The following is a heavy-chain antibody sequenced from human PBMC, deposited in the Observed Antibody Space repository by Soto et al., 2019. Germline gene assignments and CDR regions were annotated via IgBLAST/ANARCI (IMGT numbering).Heavy chain of an antibody. D-gene: IGHD3-10*01. CDR1: GGSISSGDYY. CDR3: ARGSELGLPWFGETTGNGMDV. V-gene: IGHV4-30-4*01. CDR2: IYYSGST. Sequence: QVQLQESGPGLVKPSQTLSLTCTVSGGSISSGDYYWSWIRQPPGKGLEWIGYIYYSGSTYYNPSLKSRVTISVDTSKNQFSLKLSSVTAADTAVYYCARGSELGLPWFGETTGNGMDVWGQGTTVTVSS. J-gene: IGHJ6*02.